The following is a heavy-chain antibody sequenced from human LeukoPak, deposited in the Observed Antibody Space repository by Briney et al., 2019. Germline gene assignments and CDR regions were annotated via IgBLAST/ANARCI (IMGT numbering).Heavy chain of an antibody. Sequence: GGSLRLSCAASGFTFSTYTMNWVRQAPGKGLEWVAVISYDGSNKYYADSVKGRFTISRDNSKNTLYLQMNSLRAEDTAVYYCAKANDYGDLFDYWGQGTLVTVSS. CDR2: ISYDGSNK. V-gene: IGHV3-30*18. D-gene: IGHD4-17*01. CDR3: AKANDYGDLFDY. J-gene: IGHJ4*02. CDR1: GFTFSTYT.